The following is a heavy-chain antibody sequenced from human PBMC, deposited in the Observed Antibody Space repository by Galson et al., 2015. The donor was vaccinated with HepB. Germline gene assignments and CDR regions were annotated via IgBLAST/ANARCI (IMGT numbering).Heavy chain of an antibody. J-gene: IGHJ4*02. CDR1: GFTFGNYA. Sequence: SLRLSCAASGFTFGNYAMSWVRQAPGKGLEWVSSISGGSGSTYYADSMKGRFTISRDNSKNTLFLLMNSLTAEDTAVYFCAKGHGYNSAGVDYWGQGTLVTASA. CDR3: AKGHGYNSAGVDY. V-gene: IGHV3-23*01. CDR2: ISGGSGST. D-gene: IGHD5-24*01.